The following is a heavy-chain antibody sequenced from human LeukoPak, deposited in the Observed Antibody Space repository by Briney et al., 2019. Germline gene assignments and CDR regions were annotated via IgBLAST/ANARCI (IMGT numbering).Heavy chain of an antibody. V-gene: IGHV4-59*11. J-gene: IGHJ4*02. CDR1: GASITSHY. Sequence: KPSETLSLTCTVSGASITSHYWIWIRQPPGKGLEWTGYTYYTVSTNYISSLKSRVTISVDTSKNQFSLKLSSVTAADTAVYYCARERGFGELLWGQGTLVTVSS. D-gene: IGHD3-10*01. CDR3: ARERGFGELL. CDR2: TYYTVST.